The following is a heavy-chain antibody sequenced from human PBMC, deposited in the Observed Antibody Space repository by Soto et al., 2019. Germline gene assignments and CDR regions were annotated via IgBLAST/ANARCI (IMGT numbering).Heavy chain of an antibody. Sequence: VGSLRLSCAASGFTFSSYAMHWVRQAPGKGLEWVAVISYDGSNKYYADSVKGRFTISRDNSKNTLYLQMNSLRAEDTAVYYCARDFGEQLGRNYYYYYGMDVWGQGTTVTVSS. CDR1: GFTFSSYA. CDR2: ISYDGSNK. D-gene: IGHD6-13*01. CDR3: ARDFGEQLGRNYYYYYGMDV. J-gene: IGHJ6*02. V-gene: IGHV3-30-3*01.